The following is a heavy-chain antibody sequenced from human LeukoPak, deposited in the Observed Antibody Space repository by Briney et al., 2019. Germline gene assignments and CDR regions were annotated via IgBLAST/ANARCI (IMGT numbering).Heavy chain of an antibody. CDR3: ARTIVGAAFDY. Sequence: GGSLRLSCAASGFTFSSYAMHWVRQAPGKGLEWVAVISYDGSNKYYADSVKGRFTISRDNSKNTLYLQMTSLRAEDTAVYYCARTIVGAAFDYWGQGTLVTVSS. V-gene: IGHV3-30-3*01. CDR1: GFTFSSYA. J-gene: IGHJ4*02. CDR2: ISYDGSNK. D-gene: IGHD1-26*01.